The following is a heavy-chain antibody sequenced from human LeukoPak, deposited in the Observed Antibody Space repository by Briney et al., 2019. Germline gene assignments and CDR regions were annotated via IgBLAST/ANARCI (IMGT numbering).Heavy chain of an antibody. CDR3: AKVKVDTAMVIIFDY. J-gene: IGHJ4*02. Sequence: GGSLRLSCAASGFIFDDYGMSWVRQAPGKGLEWVSGITWSGGSTGYVDSVKGRFTISRDNAKNSLYLQMNSLRAEDTAVYYCAKVKVDTAMVIIFDYWGQGTLVTVSS. CDR1: GFIFDDYG. CDR2: ITWSGGST. V-gene: IGHV3-20*04. D-gene: IGHD5-18*01.